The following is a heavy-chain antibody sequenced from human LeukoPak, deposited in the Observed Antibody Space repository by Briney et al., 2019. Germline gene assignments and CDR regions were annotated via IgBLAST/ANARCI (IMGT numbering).Heavy chain of an antibody. CDR3: TKGRGI. CDR2: IYTSGST. J-gene: IGHJ4*02. Sequence: SETLPLTCTVSGGSISSGSYYWTWIRQPAGKGLEWIGHIYTSGSTNYNPSLKSRVTISVATSKNQFSLKLTSVTAADTAIYYCTKGRGIWGQGTLVTVSS. CDR1: GGSISSGSYY. D-gene: IGHD3-10*01. V-gene: IGHV4-61*09.